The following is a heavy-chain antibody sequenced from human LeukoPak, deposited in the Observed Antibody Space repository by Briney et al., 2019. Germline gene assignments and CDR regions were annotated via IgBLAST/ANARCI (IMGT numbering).Heavy chain of an antibody. CDR1: GINFRGSG. V-gene: IGHV3-30*02. J-gene: IGHJ3*01. CDR2: IQFDKSQI. Sequence: GGSLRLSCAASGINFRGSGMHWVRQAPGKGLEWVTFIQFDKSQIYYADSVKGRFTVSRDNAKSMVYLLMDSLKTEDTAIYFCAREGGGLVIHAFDVWGQGTMVTVSS. D-gene: IGHD3/OR15-3a*01. CDR3: AREGGGLVIHAFDV.